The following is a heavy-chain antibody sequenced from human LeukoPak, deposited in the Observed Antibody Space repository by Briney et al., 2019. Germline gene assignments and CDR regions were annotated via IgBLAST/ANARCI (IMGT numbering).Heavy chain of an antibody. Sequence: GGSLRLSCAASGFTFSNYRMNWVRQAPGKGLEWISYISSSSRTIYYADSVKGRLTISRDNAKNSLYLQMNSLRAEDTAVYYCARDRCSSISCFALDYWGQGTLVTVSS. CDR1: GFTFSNYR. V-gene: IGHV3-48*01. CDR3: ARDRCSSISCFALDY. J-gene: IGHJ4*02. D-gene: IGHD2-2*01. CDR2: ISSSSRTI.